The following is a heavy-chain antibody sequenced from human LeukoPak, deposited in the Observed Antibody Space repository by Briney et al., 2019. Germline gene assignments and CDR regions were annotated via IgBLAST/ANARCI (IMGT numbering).Heavy chain of an antibody. J-gene: IGHJ4*02. CDR3: ARGLVYYDGTDY. CDR1: GGSFSGYY. CDR2: INHSGST. V-gene: IGHV4-34*01. D-gene: IGHD3-22*01. Sequence: PSETLSLTCAVYGGSFSGYYWSWIRQPPGKGLEWIGEINHSGSTNYNPSLKSRVTISVDTSKNQFSLKLSSVTAADTAVYYCARGLVYYDGTDYWGQGTLVTVSS.